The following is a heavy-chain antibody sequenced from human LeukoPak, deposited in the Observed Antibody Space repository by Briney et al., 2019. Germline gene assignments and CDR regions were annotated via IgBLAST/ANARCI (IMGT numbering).Heavy chain of an antibody. CDR2: IYPGDSDT. CDR1: GYSFTSYW. J-gene: IGHJ6*03. CDR3: ARQGSGWSYYYYYYMDV. Sequence: GESLKISCKGSGYSFTSYWIGWVRQMPGKGLEWMGIIYPGDSDTRYSPSFQGQVTISADKSISTAYLQWSSLKASYTAMYYCARQGSGWSYYYYYYMDVWGKGTTVTVSS. V-gene: IGHV5-51*01. D-gene: IGHD6-19*01.